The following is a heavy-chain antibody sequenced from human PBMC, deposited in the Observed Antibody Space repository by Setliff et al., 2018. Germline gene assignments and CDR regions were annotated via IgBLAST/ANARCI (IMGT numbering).Heavy chain of an antibody. CDR2: ISAYSGNT. J-gene: IGHJ4*02. CDR3: ARGGMAAANRKGVFEY. Sequence: ASVKVSCKASGYTFSSSGITWVRQAPGQGLEWMGWISAYSGNTNYAQKFQGRVTMTRDTSTSTFYMEVNILRSDDTAVYYCARGGMAAANRKGVFEYWGQGTLVTVSS. CDR1: GYTFSSSG. V-gene: IGHV1-18*01. D-gene: IGHD6-13*01.